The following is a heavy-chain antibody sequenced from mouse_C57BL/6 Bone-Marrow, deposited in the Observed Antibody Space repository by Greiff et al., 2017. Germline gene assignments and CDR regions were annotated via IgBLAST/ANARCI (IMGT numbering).Heavy chain of an antibody. Sequence: QVQLQQPGAELVKPGASVKMSCKASGYTFTSYWITWVKQRPGQGLEWIGDIYPGSGSTNYTEKFKSKATLTVDTSSSTAYMQLSSLTSEGSAVYYCARRGYDGHYSFGYWGQGATLTVSS. CDR3: ARRGYDGHYSFGY. CDR1: GYTFTSYW. CDR2: IYPGSGST. V-gene: IGHV1-55*01. J-gene: IGHJ2*01. D-gene: IGHD2-3*01.